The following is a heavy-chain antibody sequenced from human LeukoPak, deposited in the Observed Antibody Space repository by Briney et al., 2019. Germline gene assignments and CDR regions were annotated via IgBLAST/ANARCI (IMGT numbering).Heavy chain of an antibody. CDR2: IDGDGSTE. CDR3: ARGGAAFAESVY. Sequence: PGGSLRLSCVASGFTLRSYWMSWVRQAPGKGLEWVANIDGDGSTEAYVDSLKGRFTISRDNAENSLYLQMNNLRVEDTAVYYCARGGAAFAESVYWGQGTLVTVSS. J-gene: IGHJ4*02. D-gene: IGHD3-3*01. V-gene: IGHV3-7*01. CDR1: GFTLRSYW.